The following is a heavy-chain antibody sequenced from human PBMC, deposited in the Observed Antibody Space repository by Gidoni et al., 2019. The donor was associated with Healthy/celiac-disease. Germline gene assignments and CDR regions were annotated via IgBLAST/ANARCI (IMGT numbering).Heavy chain of an antibody. V-gene: IGHV1-69*01. J-gene: IGHJ4*02. CDR1: GGTFSSYA. CDR2: IIPIFGTA. Sequence: QVQLVQSGAEGQKPGSSVKVSCKSSGGTFSSYAISWVRQAPGQGLEWMGGIIPIFGTANYAQKFQGRVTITADESTSTAYMELSSLRSEDTAVYYCASKMTTVTTALDYWGQGTLVTVSS. CDR3: ASKMTTVTTALDY. D-gene: IGHD4-17*01.